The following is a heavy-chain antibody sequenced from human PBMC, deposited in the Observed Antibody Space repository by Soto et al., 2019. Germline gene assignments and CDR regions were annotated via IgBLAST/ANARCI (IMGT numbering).Heavy chain of an antibody. V-gene: IGHV4-34*01. D-gene: IGHD3-3*01. CDR1: GGSFSGYY. CDR2: INHSGST. Sequence: PSETLSLTCAVYGGSFSGYYWSWIRQPPEKGLEWIGEINHSGSTNYNPSLKSRVTISVDTSKNQFSLKLSSVTAADTAVYYCARGGYDFWSGYRLDYWGQGTLVTVSS. J-gene: IGHJ4*02. CDR3: ARGGYDFWSGYRLDY.